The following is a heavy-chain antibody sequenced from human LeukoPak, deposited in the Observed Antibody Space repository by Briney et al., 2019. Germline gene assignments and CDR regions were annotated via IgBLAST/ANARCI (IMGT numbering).Heavy chain of an antibody. D-gene: IGHD2-2*01. Sequence: GASVKVSCKASGCTFTSYGISWVRQAPGQGLEWMGWISAYNGNTNYAQKLQGRVTMTTDTSTSTAYMELRSLRSDDTAVYYCARVGYCSSTSCSNWFDPWGQGTLVTVSS. CDR3: ARVGYCSSTSCSNWFDP. CDR1: GCTFTSYG. J-gene: IGHJ5*02. CDR2: ISAYNGNT. V-gene: IGHV1-18*01.